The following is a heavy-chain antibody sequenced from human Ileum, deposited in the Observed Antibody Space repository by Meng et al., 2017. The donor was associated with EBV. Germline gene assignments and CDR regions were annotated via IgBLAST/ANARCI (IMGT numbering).Heavy chain of an antibody. D-gene: IGHD4-17*01. V-gene: IGHV3-30*18. CDR3: AKVATGGYYFDS. CDR1: GFTFSGYG. J-gene: IGHJ4*02. Sequence: QAQLVESGGGVVQTGRSLRLSWAASGFTFSGYGMHWVRQAPGKGLEWVAIVSYDGSRQDYTDSVKGRFTISRDNSKNTLYLQMNSLRADDTAIYYCAKVATGGYYFDSWGQGTLVTVSS. CDR2: VSYDGSRQ.